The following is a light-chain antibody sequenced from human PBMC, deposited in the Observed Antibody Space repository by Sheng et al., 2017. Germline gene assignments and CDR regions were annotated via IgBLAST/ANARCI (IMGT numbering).Light chain of an antibody. V-gene: IGLV2-8*01. CDR3: SSYGGTKNLV. CDR1: SSDVGGYNY. J-gene: IGLJ2*01. Sequence: QSALTQPPSASGSPGQSVTISCTGTSSDVGGYNYVSWYQQHPGKAPKLLIYEVSKWPSGVPDRFSGSKSGNTASLTVSGLQPEDEADYYCSSYGGTKNLVFGGRDQADR. CDR2: EVS.